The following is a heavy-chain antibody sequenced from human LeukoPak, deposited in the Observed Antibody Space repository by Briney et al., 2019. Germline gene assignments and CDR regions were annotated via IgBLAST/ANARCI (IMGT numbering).Heavy chain of an antibody. D-gene: IGHD3-16*02. J-gene: IGHJ4*02. CDR3: AKDTFIMITFGGVIVPHPLDY. CDR1: GFTFSSYG. V-gene: IGHV3-30*18. CDR2: ISYDGSNK. Sequence: GGSLRLSCAASGFTFSSYGMHWARQAPGKGLEWVAVISYDGSNKYYADSVKGRFTISRDNSKNTLYLQMNSLRAEDTAVYYCAKDTFIMITFGGVIVPHPLDYWGQGTLVTVSS.